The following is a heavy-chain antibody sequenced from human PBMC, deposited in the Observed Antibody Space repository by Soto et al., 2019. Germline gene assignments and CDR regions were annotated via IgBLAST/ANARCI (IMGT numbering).Heavy chain of an antibody. D-gene: IGHD3-10*01. CDR1: GGTFNTYA. CDR3: AREVQVHTPAFVY. Sequence: QVQLVQSGAEMKKPGSSVKVSCQSSGGTFNTYAMNWVRQAPGQGPELMGDISPMVGAANYAPKFQGRVTITADESTGTSYMQLSSLTSEDTALYFCAREVQVHTPAFVYWGQGTLVTVSS. V-gene: IGHV1-69*19. J-gene: IGHJ4*02. CDR2: ISPMVGAA.